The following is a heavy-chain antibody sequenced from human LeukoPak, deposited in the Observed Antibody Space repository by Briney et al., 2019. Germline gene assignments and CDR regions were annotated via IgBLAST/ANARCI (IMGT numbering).Heavy chain of an antibody. CDR1: GGSISSYY. Sequence: PSETLSLTCTVSGGSISSYYWSWIRQPAGKGLEWIGRIYTSGSTNYNPSLKSRVTMSVDTSKNQFSLKLSSVTAADTAVYYCARDWERVGLRGFDPWGQGTLVTVSS. D-gene: IGHD1-26*01. CDR2: IYTSGST. CDR3: ARDWERVGLRGFDP. J-gene: IGHJ5*02. V-gene: IGHV4-4*07.